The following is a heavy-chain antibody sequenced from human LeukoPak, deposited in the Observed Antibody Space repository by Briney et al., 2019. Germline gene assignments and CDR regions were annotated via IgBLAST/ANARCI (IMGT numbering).Heavy chain of an antibody. Sequence: SETLSLTCTVSGGFISSDNYYWSWIRQPAGKGLEWIGHFYISGSTNYNPSLKSRVTISVDTSKNQFSLKLSSVTAADTAVYYCARRVRVRGDFDIWGQGTMVTVSS. V-gene: IGHV4-61*09. CDR3: ARRVRVRGDFDI. D-gene: IGHD3-10*01. CDR2: FYISGST. CDR1: GGFISSDNYY. J-gene: IGHJ3*02.